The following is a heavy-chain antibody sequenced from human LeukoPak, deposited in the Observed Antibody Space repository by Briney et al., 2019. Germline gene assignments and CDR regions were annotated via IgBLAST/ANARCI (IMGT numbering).Heavy chain of an antibody. J-gene: IGHJ4*02. CDR3: AREKGIQLWYTFDY. V-gene: IGHV4-30-4*01. D-gene: IGHD5-18*01. CDR2: IYYSGST. Sequence: PSQTLSLTCTVSGGSISSGDYYWSWIRQPPGKGLEWIGYIYYSGSTYYNPSLKSRVTISVDTSKNQFSLKLSSVTAADTAVYYCAREKGIQLWYTFDYWGQGTLVTVSS. CDR1: GGSISSGDYY.